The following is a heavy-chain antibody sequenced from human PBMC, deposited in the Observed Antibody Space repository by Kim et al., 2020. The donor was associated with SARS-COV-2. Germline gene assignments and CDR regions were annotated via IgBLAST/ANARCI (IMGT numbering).Heavy chain of an antibody. CDR3: ARDYCSGGSCYRYYYYGMDV. CDR2: INHSGST. Sequence: SETLSLTCAVYGGSFSGYYWSWIRQPPGKGLEWIGEINHSGSTNYNPSLKSRVTISVDTSKNQFSLKLSSVTAADTAVYYCARDYCSGGSCYRYYYYGMDVWGQGTTVTVSS. D-gene: IGHD2-15*01. V-gene: IGHV4-34*01. J-gene: IGHJ6*02. CDR1: GGSFSGYY.